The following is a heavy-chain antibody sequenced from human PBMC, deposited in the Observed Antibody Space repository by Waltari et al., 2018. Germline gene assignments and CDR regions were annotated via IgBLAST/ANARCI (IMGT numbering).Heavy chain of an antibody. J-gene: IGHJ4*02. V-gene: IGHV3-21*01. Sequence: EVQLVESGGGLVKPGGSLSLSCAASGFPFRSYSMNWVRQAPGKGLEWVSSISSSSSYIYYADSVKGRFTISRDNAKNSLYLQMNSLRAEDTAVYYCARARALEPPDYWGQGTLVTVSS. CDR3: ARARALEPPDY. CDR2: ISSSSSYI. CDR1: GFPFRSYS.